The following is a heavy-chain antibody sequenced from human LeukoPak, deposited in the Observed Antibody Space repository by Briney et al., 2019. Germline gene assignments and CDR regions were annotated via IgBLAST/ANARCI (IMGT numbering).Heavy chain of an antibody. D-gene: IGHD2/OR15-2a*01. Sequence: GGSLRLSCAASGFTFSNYGMHWGRRAPGKGLEGVGFTRYDGNSKYYAYFLKGRFTVARNNSKNTLYLQMNSLRADDTALYYCAKAGLYSTHERGFDSWGQGTLVTVSS. V-gene: IGHV3-30*02. CDR1: GFTFSNYG. J-gene: IGHJ4*02. CDR2: TRYDGNSK. CDR3: AKAGLYSTHERGFDS.